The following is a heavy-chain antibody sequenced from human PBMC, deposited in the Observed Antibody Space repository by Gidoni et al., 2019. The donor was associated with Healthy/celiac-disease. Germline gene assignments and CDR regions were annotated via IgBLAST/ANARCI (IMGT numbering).Heavy chain of an antibody. V-gene: IGHV3-23*01. Sequence: EVQLLESGGGLVQPGGSLRLSCAASGFTFSSYAMSWVRQAPGKGLEWVSAISGSGSSTYYADSVKGRFTISRDNSKNTLNLQMNSLRAEDTAVHYCAKDFYGWNDGADAFDIWGQGTMVTVSS. CDR1: GFTFSSYA. CDR3: AKDFYGWNDGADAFDI. J-gene: IGHJ3*02. CDR2: ISGSGSST. D-gene: IGHD1-1*01.